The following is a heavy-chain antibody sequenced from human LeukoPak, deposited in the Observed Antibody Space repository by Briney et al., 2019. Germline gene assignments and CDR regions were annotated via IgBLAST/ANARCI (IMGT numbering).Heavy chain of an antibody. CDR1: TGSIFSHNSY. Sequence: PSETLSLSCTVSTGSIFSHNSYWAWVRQPPGKGLEWIVGMYYSGTTYYNPSLQSRFTMSVYMAKNHFSLNMTSVSAADTAVYFCAKLVGTTGYFDLWGRGALVTVAS. D-gene: IGHD1-1*01. J-gene: IGHJ4*02. CDR3: AKLVGTTGYFDL. CDR2: MYYSGTT. V-gene: IGHV4-39*01.